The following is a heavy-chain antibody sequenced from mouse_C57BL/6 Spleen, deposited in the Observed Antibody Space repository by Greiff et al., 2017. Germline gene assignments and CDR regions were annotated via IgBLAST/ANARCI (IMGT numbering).Heavy chain of an antibody. CDR1: GFTFSDFY. D-gene: IGHD1-1*01. CDR3: ARDAEYYGGSYWYLGV. J-gene: IGHJ1*03. V-gene: IGHV7-1*01. CDR2: SRNKANDYTT. Sequence: EVKLMESGGGLVQSGRSLRLSCATSGFTFSDFYMEWVRQAPGKGLEWIAASRNKANDYTTEYSASVKGRFIVSRDTSQSILYLQMNALRAEDTAIYYCARDAEYYGGSYWYLGVWGTGTTVTVSS.